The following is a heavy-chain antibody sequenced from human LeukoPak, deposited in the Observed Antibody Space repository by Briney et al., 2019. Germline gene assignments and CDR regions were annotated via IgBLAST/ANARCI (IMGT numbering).Heavy chain of an antibody. CDR2: INPSGGST. J-gene: IGHJ5*02. CDR3: AREPIIAVAGTPWHWFDP. V-gene: IGHV1-46*01. D-gene: IGHD6-19*01. Sequence: ASVKVSCKAFGYTFTSYYMHWVRQAPGQGLEWMGIINPSGGSTSYAQKFQGRVTMTRDMSTSTVYMELSSLRSEDTAVYYCAREPIIAVAGTPWHWFDPWGQGTLVTVSS. CDR1: GYTFTSYY.